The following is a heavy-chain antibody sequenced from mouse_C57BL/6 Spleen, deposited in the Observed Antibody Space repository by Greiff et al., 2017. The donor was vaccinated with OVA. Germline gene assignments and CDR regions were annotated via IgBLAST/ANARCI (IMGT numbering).Heavy chain of an antibody. V-gene: IGHV5-17*01. CDR3: ARRLTLDAMDY. J-gene: IGHJ4*01. CDR1: GFTFSDYG. Sequence: EVKLVESGGGLVKPGGSLKLSCAASGFTFSDYGMHWVRQAPEKGLEWVAYISSGSSTIYYADTVKGRFTISRDNAKNTLFLQMTSLRSEDTAMYYCARRLTLDAMDYWGQGTSVTVSS. D-gene: IGHD1-3*01. CDR2: ISSGSSTI.